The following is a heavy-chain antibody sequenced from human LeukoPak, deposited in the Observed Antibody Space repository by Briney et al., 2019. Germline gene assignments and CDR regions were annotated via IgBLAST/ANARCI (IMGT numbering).Heavy chain of an antibody. CDR1: GGFISSSSYY. D-gene: IGHD3-22*01. CDR2: IYYSGST. Sequence: SETLSLTCTVSGGFISSSSYYWGWIRQPPGKGLEWIGSIYYSGSTYYNPSLKSRVTISVDTSKNQFSLKLSSVTAADTAVYYCAGLETYYYDSSGPYWGQGTLVTVSS. V-gene: IGHV4-39*01. CDR3: AGLETYYYDSSGPY. J-gene: IGHJ4*02.